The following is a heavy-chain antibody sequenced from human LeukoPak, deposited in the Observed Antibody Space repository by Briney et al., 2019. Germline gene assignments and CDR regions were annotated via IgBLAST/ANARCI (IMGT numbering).Heavy chain of an antibody. CDR2: MYWNDDK. Sequence: SGPTLVKPAQTLTLTCTFSGFSLSTSGVGVGWIRQPPGKALEWLALMYWNDDKRYSPSLKSRLTITKDTSKNQVVLTMTNMDPVDTATYYCAHRRPYSSRPIYSFDYWGQGTLVTVSS. J-gene: IGHJ4*02. V-gene: IGHV2-5*01. CDR1: GFSLSTSGVG. CDR3: AHRRPYSSRPIYSFDY. D-gene: IGHD6-13*01.